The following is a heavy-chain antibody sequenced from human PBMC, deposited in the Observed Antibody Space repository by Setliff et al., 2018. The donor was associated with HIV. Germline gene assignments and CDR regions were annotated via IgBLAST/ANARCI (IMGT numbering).Heavy chain of an antibody. CDR3: ARVLLRTNPLYGVASNWFDP. CDR1: GFTFSDFW. Sequence: GESLKISCAASGFTFSDFWMYWVRQAPGKGLEWVANISPEGNKKYYVGSVKGRFTSSRDNAKSSLFLQMSGLRPEDTAVYYCARVLLRTNPLYGVASNWFDPWGQGTLVTVSS. J-gene: IGHJ5*02. D-gene: IGHD2-8*01. V-gene: IGHV3-7*03. CDR2: ISPEGNKK.